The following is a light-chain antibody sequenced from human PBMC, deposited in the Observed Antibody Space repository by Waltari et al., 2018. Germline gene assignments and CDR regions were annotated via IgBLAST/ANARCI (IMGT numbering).Light chain of an antibody. V-gene: IGLV3-19*01. CDR1: SLRSYY. J-gene: IGLJ1*01. Sequence: SSELTQDPAVSVALGQTVRITCQGDSLRSYYASWYQQKPGQAPVLFIYGKNNRPPGIPDRFPGSSSGNTASLTITGAQAEDEADYYCNSRDSSGNHHYVFGTGTKVTVL. CDR3: NSRDSSGNHHYV. CDR2: GKN.